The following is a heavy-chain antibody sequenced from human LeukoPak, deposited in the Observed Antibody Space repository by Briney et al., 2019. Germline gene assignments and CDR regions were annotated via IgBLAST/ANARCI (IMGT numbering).Heavy chain of an antibody. V-gene: IGHV4-39*01. CDR2: IYYGGST. J-gene: IGHJ3*02. CDR1: GGSISSSSYH. CDR3: ARLGDYYDSSGYFDAFDI. D-gene: IGHD3-22*01. Sequence: KPSETLSLTCTVSGGSISSSSYHWGWIRQPPGKGLEWIGTIYYGGSTYYNPSLKSRVTISVDTSKEQFSLKLTSVTAADAAVYYCARLGDYYDSSGYFDAFDIWGQGTMVTVFS.